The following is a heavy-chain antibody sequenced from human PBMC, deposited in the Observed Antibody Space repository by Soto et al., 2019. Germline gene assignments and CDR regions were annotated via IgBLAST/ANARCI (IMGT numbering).Heavy chain of an antibody. CDR3: ARDLSRVAATFFDY. CDR1: GGTFSSYA. CDR2: IIPIFGTA. J-gene: IGHJ4*02. Sequence: ASVKVSCKASGGTFSSYAISWVRQAPGQGLEWMGGIIPIFGTANYAQKLQGRVTMTTDTSTSTAYMELRSLRSDDTAVYYCARDLSRVAATFFDYWGQGTLVTVSS. D-gene: IGHD2-15*01. V-gene: IGHV1-69*05.